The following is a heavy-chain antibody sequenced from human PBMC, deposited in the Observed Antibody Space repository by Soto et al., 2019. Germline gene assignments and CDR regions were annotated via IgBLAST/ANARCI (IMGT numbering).Heavy chain of an antibody. Sequence: QITLKESGTTLVKPTQTLTLTCTFSGFSLSTSGVGVGWIRQPPGKALEWLALIYWDDDKRYSPSLKSRLTITKYTSKNQVVLTMTNIDPADTATYYCAHRLSSSGWFDPWGQGSLVTVSS. CDR2: IYWDDDK. D-gene: IGHD6-19*01. CDR1: GFSLSTSGVG. J-gene: IGHJ5*02. CDR3: AHRLSSSGWFDP. V-gene: IGHV2-5*02.